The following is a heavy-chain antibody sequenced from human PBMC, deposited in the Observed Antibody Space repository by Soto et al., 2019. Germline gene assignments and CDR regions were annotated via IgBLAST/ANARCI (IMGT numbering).Heavy chain of an antibody. V-gene: IGHV1-69*13. CDR2: IIPIFGTA. J-gene: IGHJ4*02. CDR1: GGTFSSYA. D-gene: IGHD1-26*01. Sequence: SVKVSCKASGGTFSSYAISWVRQAPGQGLEWMGGIIPIFGTANYAQKFQGRVTITADESTSTAYMELSSLRSEDTAVYYCARGIVGATTSYLDYWGQGTLVTVSS. CDR3: ARGIVGATTSYLDY.